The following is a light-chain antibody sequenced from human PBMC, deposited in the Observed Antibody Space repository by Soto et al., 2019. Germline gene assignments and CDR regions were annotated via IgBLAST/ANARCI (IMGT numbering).Light chain of an antibody. CDR3: QQSSTTPWT. CDR2: LTS. V-gene: IGKV1-39*01. J-gene: IGKJ1*01. Sequence: DIPMTQSPSSLSASVGDRVTITCRASQSISTYLNWFQQKPGRVPKLLIYLTSTLQSGVPSRFSGSGSGTDFTLTISSLQPEDFATYYCQQSSTTPWTFGQGTKVDVK. CDR1: QSISTY.